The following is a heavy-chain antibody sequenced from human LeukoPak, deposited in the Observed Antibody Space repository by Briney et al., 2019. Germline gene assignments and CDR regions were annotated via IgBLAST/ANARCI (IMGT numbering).Heavy chain of an antibody. Sequence: PGGSLRLSCAASGFTFSSFWMHWVRQAPGKGLVWVSRIKSDGSSTNYADSVKGRFTISRDNAKNTLYLQMNSLRAEDTAVYYFARGGVGDYWGAGTLVTVS. V-gene: IGHV3-74*01. CDR2: IKSDGSST. J-gene: IGHJ4*02. CDR3: ARGGVGDY. CDR1: GFTFSSFW. D-gene: IGHD1-26*01.